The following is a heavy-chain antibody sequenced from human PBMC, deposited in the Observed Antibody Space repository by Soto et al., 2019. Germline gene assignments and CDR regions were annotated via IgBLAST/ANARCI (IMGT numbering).Heavy chain of an antibody. CDR3: AADVGSYIYGLARH. CDR1: GGSISSGDYY. J-gene: IGHJ4*02. V-gene: IGHV4-30-4*01. D-gene: IGHD1-26*01. Sequence: TSETLSLTCTVSGGSISSGDYYWSWIRQPPGKGLEWIGYIYYSGSTYYNPSLKSRVTISVDTSKNQFSLKLSSVTAADTAVYYCAADVGSYIYGLARHWGPGTLVTVSS. CDR2: IYYSGST.